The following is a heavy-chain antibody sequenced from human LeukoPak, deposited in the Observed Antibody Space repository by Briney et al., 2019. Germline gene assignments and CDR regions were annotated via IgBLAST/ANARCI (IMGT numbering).Heavy chain of an antibody. Sequence: SETLSLTCAVYRGSFSGYYWSWIRQPPGQGLEWIGEINHGGRTNYNPSLKSRVCISVDPSKKQFSLKLSSVTAADTATYYCARSHYYDSSGSHNNWFDPWGQGTLVTVSS. J-gene: IGHJ5*02. CDR3: ARSHYYDSSGSHNNWFDP. CDR2: INHGGRT. CDR1: RGSFSGYY. V-gene: IGHV4-34*01. D-gene: IGHD3-22*01.